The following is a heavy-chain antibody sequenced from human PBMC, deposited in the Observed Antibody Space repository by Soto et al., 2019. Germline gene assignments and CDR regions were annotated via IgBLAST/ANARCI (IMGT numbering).Heavy chain of an antibody. CDR2: IIPLFGKA. V-gene: IGHV1-69*13. CDR3: ARDGTLYDSSGYYYLY. CDR1: GGTFSRYA. Sequence: SVKVSCKASGGTFSRYAISWVRQAPGQGLEWMGGIIPLFGKANYAQKFQGRVTITADESTSTAYMELSSLRSEDTAVYYCARDGTLYDSSGYYYLYWGQGTLVTVSS. J-gene: IGHJ4*02. D-gene: IGHD3-22*01.